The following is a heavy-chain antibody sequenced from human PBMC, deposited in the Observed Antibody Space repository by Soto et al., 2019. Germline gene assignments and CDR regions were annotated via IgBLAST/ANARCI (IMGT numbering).Heavy chain of an antibody. CDR1: GGTFSSYA. CDR3: ARDPIVVVPAAMGEYYYGMDV. D-gene: IGHD2-2*01. J-gene: IGHJ6*02. Sequence: SVKVSCKASGGTFSSYAISWVRQAPGLGLEWMGWIIPIFGTANYAQKFQGRVTMTADESTSTAYMELSRLRSEDTAVYYCARDPIVVVPAAMGEYYYGMDVWGQGTTVTVSS. V-gene: IGHV1-69*13. CDR2: IIPIFGTA.